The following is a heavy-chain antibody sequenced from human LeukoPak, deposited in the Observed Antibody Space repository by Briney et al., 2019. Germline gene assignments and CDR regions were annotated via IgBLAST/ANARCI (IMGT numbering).Heavy chain of an antibody. J-gene: IGHJ4*02. D-gene: IGHD5-24*01. CDR2: INPNSGGT. CDR3: AREMAATTRGFDY. V-gene: IGHV1-2*02. CDR1: GYTFTGYY. Sequence: GASVKVSCKASGYTFTGYYMHWVRQAPGQGLEWMGWINPNSGGTNYGRKFQGRVTMTRDTSINTAYMELSRLISDDTAVYYCAREMAATTRGFDYWGQGTLVTVSS.